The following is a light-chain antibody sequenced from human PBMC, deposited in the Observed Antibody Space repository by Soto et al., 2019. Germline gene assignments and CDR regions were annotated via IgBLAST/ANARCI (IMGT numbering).Light chain of an antibody. Sequence: EIVLTQSPATLSSFPGYRVTISCRASQYINTRLAWYQHRPGQAPRLLIYQTSIRAAGIPARFSASGSGTDFTLTISDVQPEDFALYYCHQRQSWPRTFGQGTKVDI. CDR1: QYINTR. V-gene: IGKV3-11*01. J-gene: IGKJ1*01. CDR2: QTS. CDR3: HQRQSWPRT.